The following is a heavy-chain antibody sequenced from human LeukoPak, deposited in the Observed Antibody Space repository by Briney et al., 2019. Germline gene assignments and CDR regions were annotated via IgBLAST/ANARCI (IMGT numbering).Heavy chain of an antibody. CDR3: SGHYGPGPV. CDR2: IHPNGHDT. Sequence: GASVKVSCKASGYTFSDHHILWVRQAPGQGLEWMGWIHPNGHDTKYAQKFQGRMTMTTDTSISTAYMELNRVTSDDTAVYYYSGHYGPGPVWGQGTLITASS. CDR1: GYTFSDHH. V-gene: IGHV1-2*02. D-gene: IGHD3-10*01. J-gene: IGHJ4*02.